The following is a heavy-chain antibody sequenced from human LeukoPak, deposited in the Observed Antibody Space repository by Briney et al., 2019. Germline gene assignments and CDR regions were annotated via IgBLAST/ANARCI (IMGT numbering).Heavy chain of an antibody. CDR2: LTGGGTYI. D-gene: IGHD3-10*01. CDR3: ARDLDRDWYFDL. J-gene: IGHJ2*01. V-gene: IGHV3-21*01. CDR1: GFTFSTNW. Sequence: GGSLRLSCAASGFTFSTNWMHWVRQAPGKGLEWVSSLTGGGTYISYADSLKGRFSISTDSAKKSLYLQMNSLRAEDTAVYFCARDLDRDWYFDLWGRGTLVTVSS.